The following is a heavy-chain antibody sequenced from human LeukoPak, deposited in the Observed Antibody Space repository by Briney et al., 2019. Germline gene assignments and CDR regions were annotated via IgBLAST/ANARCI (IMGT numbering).Heavy chain of an antibody. CDR2: INPNSGGT. CDR1: GYTFTAYY. J-gene: IGHJ3*02. D-gene: IGHD3-10*01. V-gene: IGHV1-2*02. CDR3: ATMVRGEEDTFDI. Sequence: ASVKVSCKASGYTFTAYYMQWVRQAPGQGLEWMGWINPNSGGTNYAQKFQGRVTMTRDTSITSAYMELSSLKSDDTAVYYCATMVRGEEDTFDIWGQGTMVTVSS.